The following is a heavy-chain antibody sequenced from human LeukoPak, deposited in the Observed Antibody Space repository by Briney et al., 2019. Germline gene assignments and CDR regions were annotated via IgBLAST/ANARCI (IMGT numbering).Heavy chain of an antibody. J-gene: IGHJ6*02. Sequence: GGSLRLSCAASGFTFSSYSMNWVRQAPGKGLEWVSSISSSSSYIYYADSVKGRFTISRDNAKNLLYLQMNSLRAEDTAVYYCARGYGDPSFWYYYGMDVWGQGTTVTVSS. D-gene: IGHD4-17*01. CDR1: GFTFSSYS. CDR2: ISSSSSYI. V-gene: IGHV3-21*01. CDR3: ARGYGDPSFWYYYGMDV.